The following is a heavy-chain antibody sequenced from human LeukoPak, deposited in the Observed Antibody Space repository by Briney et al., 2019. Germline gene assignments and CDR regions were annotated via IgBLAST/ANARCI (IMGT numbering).Heavy chain of an antibody. D-gene: IGHD1/OR15-1a*01. CDR1: GFSFGDYA. CDR3: ARVIGEHTFEI. CDR2: INVGGSI. V-gene: IGHV3-23*01. Sequence: PGGSLRLSCAASGFSFGDYATNWVRQAPGKGLEWVSTINVGGSIYYADSVKGRFTISGDNSKNTLFLQMNSLRAGDTAVYYCARVIGEHTFEIWDQGTMVSVSS. J-gene: IGHJ3*02.